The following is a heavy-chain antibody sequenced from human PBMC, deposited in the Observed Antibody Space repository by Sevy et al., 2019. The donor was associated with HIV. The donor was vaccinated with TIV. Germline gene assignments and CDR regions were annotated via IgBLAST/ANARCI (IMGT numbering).Heavy chain of an antibody. CDR2: IYYNGHT. CDR1: GGSIVSSSYY. D-gene: IGHD6-13*01. Sequence: SETLSLTCSVSGGSIVSSSYYWNWIRQPPGKGLEWIGSIYYNGHTYYNPSLKSRLTISIETSKNQFYLTLSSVTAADTSIYYCARSAAGHEYYYGLDVWGQGATVTVSS. J-gene: IGHJ6*02. V-gene: IGHV4-39*01. CDR3: ARSAAGHEYYYGLDV.